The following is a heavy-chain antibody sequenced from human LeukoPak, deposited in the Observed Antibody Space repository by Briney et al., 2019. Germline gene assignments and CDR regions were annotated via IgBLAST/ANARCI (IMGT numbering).Heavy chain of an antibody. CDR3: ARADPDTVDAFDI. V-gene: IGHV4-34*01. D-gene: IGHD4-17*01. J-gene: IGHJ3*02. CDR2: INHSGST. CDR1: GGSFSGYY. Sequence: SETLSLTXAVYGGSFSGYYWSWIRQSPGKGLEWIGEINHSGSTNYNPSLKSRVTISVDTSKNQFSLKLSSVTAADTAVYYCARADPDTVDAFDIWGQGTMVTVSS.